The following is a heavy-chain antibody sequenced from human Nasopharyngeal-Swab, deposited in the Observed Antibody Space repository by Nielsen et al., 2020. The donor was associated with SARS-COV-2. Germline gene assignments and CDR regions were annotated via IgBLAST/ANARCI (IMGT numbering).Heavy chain of an antibody. V-gene: IGHV3-30*18. CDR2: ISYDGSNK. D-gene: IGHD6-19*01. CDR3: ANSGIAVAGTMY. CDR1: GFTFSSYG. J-gene: IGHJ4*02. Sequence: GESLKISCAASGFTFSSYGMHWVRQAPGKGLEWVAVISYDGSNKYYADSVKGRFTISRDNSKNTLYLQMNSLRAEDTAVYYCANSGIAVAGTMYWGQGTLVTVPS.